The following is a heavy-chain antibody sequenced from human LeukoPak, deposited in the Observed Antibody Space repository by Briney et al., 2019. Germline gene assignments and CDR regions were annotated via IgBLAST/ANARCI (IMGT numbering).Heavy chain of an antibody. J-gene: IGHJ5*02. D-gene: IGHD5-12*01. CDR3: ASGAEGYVFDP. Sequence: GGSLRLSCAVSGFTFSSYSMNWVRQAPGKGLEWVSYISSRSTTIYYADSVKGRFTISRDNAKNLLYLQMNSLRAEDTAVYYCASGAEGYVFDPWGQGTLVTVSS. V-gene: IGHV3-48*01. CDR1: GFTFSSYS. CDR2: ISSRSTTI.